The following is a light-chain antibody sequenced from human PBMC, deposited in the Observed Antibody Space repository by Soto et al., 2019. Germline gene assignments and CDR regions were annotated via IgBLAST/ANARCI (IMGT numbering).Light chain of an antibody. Sequence: DIQMTQSPSSLSASVRDTVTITCRASQSISVHFNWYQQKPGEVPKLLIYAASNLHSGVPSRFSGSGSETDFALTISSLQPEDFATYYCQQSYSTPYTFGQGTRLEIK. V-gene: IGKV1-39*01. CDR1: QSISVH. J-gene: IGKJ2*01. CDR2: AAS. CDR3: QQSYSTPYT.